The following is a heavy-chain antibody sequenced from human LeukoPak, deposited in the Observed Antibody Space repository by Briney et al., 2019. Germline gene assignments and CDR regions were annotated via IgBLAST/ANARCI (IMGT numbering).Heavy chain of an antibody. Sequence: PSETLSLTCAVYGGSFSSYYWSWIRQPPGKGLEWIGYIYYSRSTNYNPSLKSRVTISVDTSKNQFSLKLSSVTAADTAVYYCARHGISPLMDVWGQGTTVTVSS. J-gene: IGHJ6*02. V-gene: IGHV4-59*08. CDR3: ARHGISPLMDV. CDR1: GGSFSSYY. CDR2: IYYSRST.